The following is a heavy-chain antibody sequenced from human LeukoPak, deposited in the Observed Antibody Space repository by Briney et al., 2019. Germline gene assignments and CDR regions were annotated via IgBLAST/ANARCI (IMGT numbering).Heavy chain of an antibody. D-gene: IGHD4-17*01. J-gene: IGHJ4*02. CDR3: ARGDFDDYLTNNYFDY. V-gene: IGHV4-31*03. CDR1: GGSISSGNYY. Sequence: SETLSLTCTVSGGSISSGNYYWTWIREHPGKGLEWIGYIYYSGSTYYNPSLKSRVTISVDTSKNQFSLKLSSLTAADTAVYYCARGDFDDYLTNNYFDYWGQGTLVTVSS. CDR2: IYYSGST.